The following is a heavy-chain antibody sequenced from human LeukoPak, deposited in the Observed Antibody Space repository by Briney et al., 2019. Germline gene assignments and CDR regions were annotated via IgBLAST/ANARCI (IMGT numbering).Heavy chain of an antibody. CDR3: ARVPVGDTAMVIWGTWYFDY. J-gene: IGHJ4*02. D-gene: IGHD5-18*01. Sequence: GGSLRLSCAASGFTFSSYSMNWVRQAPGKGLEWVSSISSSSGYIYYADSVKGRFTISRDNAKNSLYLQMNSLRAEDTAVYYCARVPVGDTAMVIWGTWYFDYWGQGTLVTVSS. CDR1: GFTFSSYS. V-gene: IGHV3-21*01. CDR2: ISSSSGYI.